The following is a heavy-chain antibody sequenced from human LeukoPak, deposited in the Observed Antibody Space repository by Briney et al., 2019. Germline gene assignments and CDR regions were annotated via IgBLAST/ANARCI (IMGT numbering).Heavy chain of an antibody. CDR1: GFTFSSYS. D-gene: IGHD6-13*01. CDR3: ARVGLIAAAGKDDY. V-gene: IGHV3-21*01. Sequence: PGGSLRLSCAASGFTFSSYSMNWVRQAPGKGLEWVSSISSSSSYIYYADSVKGRFTISRDNAKNSLYLQMNSLRAEDTAVYYCARVGLIAAAGKDDYWGQGTLVTVSS. CDR2: ISSSSSYI. J-gene: IGHJ4*02.